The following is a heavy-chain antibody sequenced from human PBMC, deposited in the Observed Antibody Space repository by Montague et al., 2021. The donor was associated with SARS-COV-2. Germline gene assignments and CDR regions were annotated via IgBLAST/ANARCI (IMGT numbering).Heavy chain of an antibody. CDR3: ALTRVSYDILTGYYHRDAFDI. Sequence: PALVKPTQTLTLTCTFSGFSVSAPGVGVGWIRQPPGKALEWLALIYWNDDKRYSPSLKSRLTITKDTSKNQVVLTMTNMDPVDTATYYCALTRVSYDILTGYYHRDAFDIWGQGTMVTVSS. CDR1: GFSVSAPGVG. CDR2: IYWNDDK. V-gene: IGHV2-5*01. J-gene: IGHJ3*02. D-gene: IGHD3-9*01.